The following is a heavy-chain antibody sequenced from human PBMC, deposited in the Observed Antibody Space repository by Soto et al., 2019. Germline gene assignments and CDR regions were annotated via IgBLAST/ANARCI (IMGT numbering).Heavy chain of an antibody. V-gene: IGHV1-69*02. D-gene: IGHD6-6*01. Sequence: GASVKVSCKASGGTFSSYTISWVRQAPGQGLEWMGRIIPILGIANYAQKFQGRVTITADTSTSTAYMELRGLRSDDTAVYYCARVRQLVGYFYYYMDVWGKGTTVTVSS. J-gene: IGHJ6*03. CDR2: IIPILGIA. CDR1: GGTFSSYT. CDR3: ARVRQLVGYFYYYMDV.